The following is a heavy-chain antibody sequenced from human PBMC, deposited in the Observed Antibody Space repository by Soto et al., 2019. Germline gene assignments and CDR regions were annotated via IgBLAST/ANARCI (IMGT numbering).Heavy chain of an antibody. Sequence: EVQLLESGGGLVQPGGSLRLSCAASGFTISSNAMYWVRQAPGKGLEWVSAISDRGDTTHYADSVKGRFTISRDTSKNHPDPQLNAPRADHTAVDFRAKDKPGTTAFYHWGQGTLGHLSS. V-gene: IGHV3-23*01. D-gene: IGHD1-1*01. J-gene: IGHJ4*02. CDR3: AKDKPGTTAFYH. CDR1: GFTISSNA. CDR2: ISDRGDTT.